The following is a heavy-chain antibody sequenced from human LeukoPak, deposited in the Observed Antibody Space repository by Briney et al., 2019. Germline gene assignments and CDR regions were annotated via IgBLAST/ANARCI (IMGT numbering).Heavy chain of an antibody. V-gene: IGHV3-21*01. CDR3: ARAYSERYGLGYYYMDV. D-gene: IGHD1-26*01. Sequence: GGSLRLSCAASGFTFSTYSMNWVRQAPGKGLEWVSSISTSSSYIYYADSVKGRFTISRDNAEKSVYLQMNSLRVEDTAVYYCARAYSERYGLGYYYMDVWGKGTTVTISS. J-gene: IGHJ6*03. CDR2: ISTSSSYI. CDR1: GFTFSTYS.